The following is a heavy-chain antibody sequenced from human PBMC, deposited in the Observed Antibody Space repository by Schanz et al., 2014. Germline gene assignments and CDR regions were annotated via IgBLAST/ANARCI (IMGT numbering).Heavy chain of an antibody. CDR1: GFTFSSYW. D-gene: IGHD4-4*01. J-gene: IGHJ6*02. V-gene: IGHV3-74*01. CDR2: INSDGSTT. CDR3: AKQFLSYYFYGMDV. Sequence: EVQLVESGGGFVQPGGSLRLSCAASGFTFSSYWMHWVRQAPGKGLVWVSRINSDGSTTIYADSVKGRFTISRDNAKNTLYLQMNSLRAEDTAVYYCAKQFLSYYFYGMDVWGQGTTVSVSS.